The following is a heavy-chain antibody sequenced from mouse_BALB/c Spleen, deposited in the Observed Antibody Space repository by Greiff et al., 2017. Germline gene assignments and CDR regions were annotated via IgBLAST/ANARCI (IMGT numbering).Heavy chain of an antibody. J-gene: IGHJ3*01. CDR2: INPSTGYT. D-gene: IGHD1-1*01. CDR1: GYTFTSYW. Sequence: QVQLQQSGAELAKPGASVKMSCKASGYTFTSYWMHWVKQRPGQGLEWIGYINPSTGYTEYNQKFKDKATLTADKSSSTAYMQLSSLTSEDSAVYYCASTTSWFAYLGQGTLVTVSA. V-gene: IGHV1-7*01. CDR3: ASTTSWFAY.